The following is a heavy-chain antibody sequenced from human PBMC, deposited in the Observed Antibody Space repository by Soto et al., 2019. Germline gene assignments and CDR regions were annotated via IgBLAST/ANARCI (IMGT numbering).Heavy chain of an antibody. J-gene: IGHJ6*02. CDR1: GWSFSGYY. D-gene: IGHD1-7*01. V-gene: IGHV4-34*01. CDR3: ARGGRTMRYTWNYGPYYYYYGMEV. CDR2: TNQSGST. Sequence: SETLSLTCAFYGWSFSGYYLIWIRQTPGKGLEWIGETNQSGSTNDSLSAKRRGTISVDTSKNQFSLKLSSVTDADTAVYYCARGGRTMRYTWNYGPYYYYYGMEVWGQGTMATVSS.